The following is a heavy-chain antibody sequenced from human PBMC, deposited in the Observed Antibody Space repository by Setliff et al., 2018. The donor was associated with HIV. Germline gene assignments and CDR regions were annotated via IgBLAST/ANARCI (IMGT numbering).Heavy chain of an antibody. V-gene: IGHV1-18*01. CDR1: GYTFTRYG. CDR3: SRDGEYQVLHYYYSGMDV. D-gene: IGHD2-2*01. Sequence: ASVKVSCKASGYTFTRYGISWVRQAPGQGLEWMGWISANNGNTKYAQRLQGIVTMTTDTSTSTAYMDLRSLRSDDTAVYFCSRDGEYQVLHYYYSGMDVWGQGTTVTVSS. J-gene: IGHJ6*02. CDR2: ISANNGNT.